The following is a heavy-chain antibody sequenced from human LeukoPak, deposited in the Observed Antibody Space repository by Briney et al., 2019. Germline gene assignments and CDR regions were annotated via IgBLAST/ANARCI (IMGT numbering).Heavy chain of an antibody. CDR1: GFTFCSYA. V-gene: IGHV3-23*01. D-gene: IGHD2-2*01. J-gene: IGHJ4*02. Sequence: PGGSLRLSCAASGFTFCSYAMNWVRQAPGKGLEWVSGTGSTGVSTFYADSVKGRFTVSRDNSKNTLSLQMNSLRAEDTAVYYCAKDPGVVPAHYFDYWGQGTLVTVSS. CDR3: AKDPGVVPAHYFDY. CDR2: TGSTGVST.